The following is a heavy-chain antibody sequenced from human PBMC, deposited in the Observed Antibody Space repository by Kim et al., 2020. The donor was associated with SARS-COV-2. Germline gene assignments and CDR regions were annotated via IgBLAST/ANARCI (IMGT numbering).Heavy chain of an antibody. CDR3: ARHSGSYLGWFDP. D-gene: IGHD1-26*01. J-gene: IGHJ5*02. V-gene: IGHV5-10-1*01. Sequence: YRPSFQGHVTISADKSISTAYLQWSSLKASDTAMYYCARHSGSYLGWFDPWGQGTLVTVSS.